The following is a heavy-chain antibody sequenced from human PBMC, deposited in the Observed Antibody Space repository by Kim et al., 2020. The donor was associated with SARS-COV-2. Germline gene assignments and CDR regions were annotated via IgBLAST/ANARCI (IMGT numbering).Heavy chain of an antibody. Sequence: SETLSLTCTVSGGSISSGGYYWSWIRQHPGKGLEWIGYIYYSGSTYYNPSLKSRVTISVDTSKNQFSLKLSSVTAADTAVYYCARDQSSGWYIHWFDPWGQGTLVTVSS. CDR3: ARDQSSGWYIHWFDP. V-gene: IGHV4-31*03. CDR1: GGSISSGGYY. CDR2: IYYSGST. J-gene: IGHJ5*02. D-gene: IGHD6-19*01.